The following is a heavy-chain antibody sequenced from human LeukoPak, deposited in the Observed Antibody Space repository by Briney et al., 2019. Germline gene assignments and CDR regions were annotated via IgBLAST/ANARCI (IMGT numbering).Heavy chain of an antibody. CDR3: ARESSGYFY. J-gene: IGHJ4*02. Sequence: PGGSLRLSCAASGFTFSYYSMNWLRQAPERGLEWVSCISSSSSLIFYSDSVRGRFTISRDNAKNSLYLQMNSLRAEDTAVYYCARESSGYFYWGQGTLVTVSS. CDR2: ISSSSSLI. D-gene: IGHD3-22*01. CDR1: GFTFSYYS. V-gene: IGHV3-21*01.